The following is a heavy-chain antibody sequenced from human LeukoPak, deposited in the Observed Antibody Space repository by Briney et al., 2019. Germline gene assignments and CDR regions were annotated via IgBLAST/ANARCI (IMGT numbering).Heavy chain of an antibody. V-gene: IGHV1-58*01. J-gene: IGHJ4*02. Sequence: SVKVSCKASGFTFTSSAVQWVRQARGQRLEWIGWIVVGSGNTNYAQKFQERVTITRDMSTSTAYMELSSLRSEDTAVYYCARVSNLVPELQWSDYWGQGTLVTVSS. CDR1: GFTFTSSA. D-gene: IGHD1-26*01. CDR3: ARVSNLVPELQWSDY. CDR2: IVVGSGNT.